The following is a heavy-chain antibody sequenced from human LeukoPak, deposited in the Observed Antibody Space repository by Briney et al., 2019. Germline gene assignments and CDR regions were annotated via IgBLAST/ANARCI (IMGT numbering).Heavy chain of an antibody. CDR1: AFTFSNYA. CDR2: ISGSGDGT. J-gene: IGHJ4*02. Sequence: PGGSLRLSCAASAFTFSNYALNWVRQAPGKGLEWVSVISGSGDGTYYADSVKGRFTISRDNSKNTPYLQMKSLRAEDTAVYYCAKAGEQQWLRMHFDNWGQGTLVTVSS. V-gene: IGHV3-23*01. CDR3: AKAGEQQWLRMHFDN. D-gene: IGHD5-18*01.